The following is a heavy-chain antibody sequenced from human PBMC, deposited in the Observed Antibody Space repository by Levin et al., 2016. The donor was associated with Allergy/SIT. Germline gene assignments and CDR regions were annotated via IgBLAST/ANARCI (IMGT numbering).Heavy chain of an antibody. J-gene: IGHJ5*02. D-gene: IGHD4-23*01. Sequence: VRQAPGKGLEWVSYISSSSSTIYYADSVKGRFTISRDNAKNSLYLQMNSLRAEDTAVYYCARDYGGWFDPWGQGTLVTVSS. CDR3: ARDYGGWFDP. V-gene: IGHV3-48*01. CDR2: ISSSSSTI.